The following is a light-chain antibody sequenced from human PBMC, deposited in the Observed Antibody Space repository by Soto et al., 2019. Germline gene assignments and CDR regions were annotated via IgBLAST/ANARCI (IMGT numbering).Light chain of an antibody. Sequence: DIQMTQSPSSVSASVGDRVTITCRASQDISDWLAWYQQKPGKAPRLLIFAASNLHTEVPSRFSGSGYGTDFSLTINGLQPEDFATYYCQQAKNFPLTFDGGTTVDIK. V-gene: IGKV1-12*01. J-gene: IGKJ4*01. CDR3: QQAKNFPLT. CDR2: AAS. CDR1: QDISDW.